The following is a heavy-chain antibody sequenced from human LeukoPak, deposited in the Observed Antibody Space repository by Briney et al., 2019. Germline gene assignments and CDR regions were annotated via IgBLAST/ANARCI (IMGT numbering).Heavy chain of an antibody. J-gene: IGHJ6*02. Sequence: SETLSLTCTVSGGSISTYYWSWIRQPPGKGLEWIGYIYYSGSTSYNPSLKSRVTISVDTSKNQFSLKLSSVTAADTAVYYCARESDYSSDYYGRDVWGQGTTVTVSS. CDR1: GGSISTYY. V-gene: IGHV4-59*01. D-gene: IGHD4-11*01. CDR3: ARESDYSSDYYGRDV. CDR2: IYYSGST.